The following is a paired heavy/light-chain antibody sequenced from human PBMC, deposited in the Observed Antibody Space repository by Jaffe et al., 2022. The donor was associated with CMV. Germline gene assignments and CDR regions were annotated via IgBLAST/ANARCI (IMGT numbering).Light chain of an antibody. J-gene: IGKJ2*01. CDR1: QSISSW. V-gene: IGKV1-5*03. Sequence: DIQMTQSPSTLSASVGDRVTITCRASQSISSWLAWYQQKPGKAPKLLIYKASSLESGVPSRFSGSGSGTEFTLTISSLQPDDFATYYCQQYNSYFGQGTKLEIK. CDR2: KAS. CDR3: QQYNSY.
Heavy chain of an antibody. Sequence: QVQLVESGGGLVKPGGSLRLSCAASGFTFSDYYMSWIRQAPGKGLEWVSYISSSGSTIYYADSVKGRFTISRDNAKNSLYLQMNSLRAEDTAVYYCARDRKVPYYYYYGMDVWGQGTTVTVSS. CDR3: ARDRKVPYYYYYGMDV. J-gene: IGHJ6*02. V-gene: IGHV3-11*01. CDR1: GFTFSDYY. CDR2: ISSSGSTI.